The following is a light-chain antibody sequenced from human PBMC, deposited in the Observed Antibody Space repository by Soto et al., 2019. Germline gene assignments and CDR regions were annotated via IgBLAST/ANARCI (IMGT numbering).Light chain of an antibody. CDR2: GAS. CDR3: QQRSNWL. V-gene: IGKV3D-20*02. CDR1: QSISRY. J-gene: IGKJ3*01. Sequence: IVLTQSPGTLSLSPGERTTLSCRASQSISRYLAWYQQKPGQGPRLLIYGASSRATGTPDRFSGSGSGTDFTLTINRLEPEDFALYYCQQRSNWLFGPGTKVDIK.